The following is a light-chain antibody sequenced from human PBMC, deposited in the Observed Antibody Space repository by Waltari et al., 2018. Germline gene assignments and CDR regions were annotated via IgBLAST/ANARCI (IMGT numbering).Light chain of an antibody. CDR1: SSDVGGYNY. CDR3: SSYAGSNIVV. Sequence: QSALSQPPSASGSPGQSVTISCTGTSSDVGGYNYVSWYQQHPGKAPNFVIYEVTKRPSGVPDRFSGSKSGNTASLTVSGLQAEDEADYYCSSYAGSNIVVFGGGTKLTVL. V-gene: IGLV2-8*01. J-gene: IGLJ2*01. CDR2: EVT.